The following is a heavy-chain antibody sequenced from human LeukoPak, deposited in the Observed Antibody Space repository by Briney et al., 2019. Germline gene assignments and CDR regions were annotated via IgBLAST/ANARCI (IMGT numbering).Heavy chain of an antibody. CDR2: INHSGST. CDR1: GGSFSGYY. J-gene: IGHJ5*02. Sequence: SETLSLTCAVYGGSFSGYYWSWIRQPPGKGLEWIGEINHSGSTNYNPSLKSRVTISVDTSKNQFSLKLSSVTAADTAVYYCARGELIRVATISNWFGPWGQGTLVTVSS. CDR3: ARGELIRVATISNWFGP. D-gene: IGHD5-12*01. V-gene: IGHV4-34*01.